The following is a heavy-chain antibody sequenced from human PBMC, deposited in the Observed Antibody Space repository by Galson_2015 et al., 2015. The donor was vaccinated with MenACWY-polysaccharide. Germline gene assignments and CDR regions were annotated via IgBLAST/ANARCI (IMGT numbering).Heavy chain of an antibody. Sequence: SLRLSCAASGFSFSTYWMSWVRQAPGKGLEWVANINQPGRDKYYVDSVRGRFTISRDNAKNSVYLQMDSLRAEDTAVYYCARPSSGGSYLNDWGQGTLVTVSS. CDR2: INQPGRDK. D-gene: IGHD2-15*01. J-gene: IGHJ4*02. CDR1: GFSFSTYW. CDR3: ARPSSGGSYLND. V-gene: IGHV3-7*01.